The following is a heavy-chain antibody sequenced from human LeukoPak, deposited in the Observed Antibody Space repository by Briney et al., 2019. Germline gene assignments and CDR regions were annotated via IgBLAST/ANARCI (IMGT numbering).Heavy chain of an antibody. Sequence: GGSLRLSCAASGFTFSSYAMSCVRQAPGKGLEWVSAVSGRGGSTYYADSVKGRFTISRDNSKNKLYLQMNSLRAEDTAVYYYAKVFCGIAAAGHDAFDIWGQGTMVTVSS. CDR1: GFTFSSYA. V-gene: IGHV3-23*01. J-gene: IGHJ3*02. CDR3: AKVFCGIAAAGHDAFDI. CDR2: VSGRGGST. D-gene: IGHD6-13*01.